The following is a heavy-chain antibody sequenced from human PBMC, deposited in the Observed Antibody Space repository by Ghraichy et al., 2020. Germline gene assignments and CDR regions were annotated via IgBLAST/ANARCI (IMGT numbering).Heavy chain of an antibody. Sequence: GESLNISCAASGFTFSSYWMHWVRQAPGQGLVWVSRINSDGSSTSYADSVKGRFTISRDNAKNTLYLQMNSLRAEDTAVYYCARFSMVRGVLDYWGQGTLGTVSS. V-gene: IGHV3-74*01. CDR2: INSDGSST. CDR3: ARFSMVRGVLDY. CDR1: GFTFSSYW. D-gene: IGHD3-10*01. J-gene: IGHJ4*02.